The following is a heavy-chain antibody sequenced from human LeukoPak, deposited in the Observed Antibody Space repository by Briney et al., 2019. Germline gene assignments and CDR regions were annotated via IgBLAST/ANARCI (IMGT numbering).Heavy chain of an antibody. Sequence: GASVKVSCKASGGTFSSYAISWVRQAPGQGLEWMGRIIPILGIANYAQKFQGRVTITADKSTSTAYMELSSLRSEDTAVYYCAKDGSGEQWLANPYYFDYWGQGTLVTVSS. CDR3: AKDGSGEQWLANPYYFDY. CDR2: IIPILGIA. CDR1: GGTFSSYA. J-gene: IGHJ4*02. V-gene: IGHV1-69*04. D-gene: IGHD6-19*01.